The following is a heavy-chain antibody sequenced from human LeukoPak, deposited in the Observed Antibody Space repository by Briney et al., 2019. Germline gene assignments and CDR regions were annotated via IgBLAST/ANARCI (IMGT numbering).Heavy chain of an antibody. V-gene: IGHV1-69*13. CDR3: ARMQGYAYSDY. Sequence: SVKVSCTASGGTLKNYAVNWVQQAPGQGLEWMGGIIPFYETTNFAQKFQGRVTITADETTSTVYMVLSSLRSEDTAVYYCARMQGYAYSDYWGQGTLVTVSS. D-gene: IGHD1-1*01. CDR2: IIPFYETT. J-gene: IGHJ4*02. CDR1: GGTLKNYA.